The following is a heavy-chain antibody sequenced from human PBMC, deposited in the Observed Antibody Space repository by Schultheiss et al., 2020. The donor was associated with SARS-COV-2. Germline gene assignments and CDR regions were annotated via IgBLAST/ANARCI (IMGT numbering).Heavy chain of an antibody. V-gene: IGHV1-18*01. D-gene: IGHD5-12*01. J-gene: IGHJ4*02. CDR3: ARVTLGVATIYS. Sequence: ASVKVSCKASGGTFSSYAISWVRQAPGQGLEWMGWISAHNGNTNYAQKLQGRVTMTTDTSTSTAYMELRSLRSDDTAVYYCARVTLGVATIYSWGQGTLVTVSS. CDR1: GGTFSSYA. CDR2: ISAHNGNT.